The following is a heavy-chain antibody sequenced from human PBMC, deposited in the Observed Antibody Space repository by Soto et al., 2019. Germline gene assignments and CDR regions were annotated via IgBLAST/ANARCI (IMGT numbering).Heavy chain of an antibody. CDR3: AREGGSRDSSSSKYYYYGMDV. CDR2: ISPSGGST. CDR1: GYTFTSYY. Sequence: ASVKVSCKASGYTFTSYYMHWVRQAPGQGLEWMGIISPSGGSTSYAQKFQGRVTMTRDTSTSAVYMELSSLRSEDTAVYYCAREGGSRDSSSSKYYYYGMDVWGQGTTVTVSS. V-gene: IGHV1-46*01. J-gene: IGHJ6*02. D-gene: IGHD6-6*01.